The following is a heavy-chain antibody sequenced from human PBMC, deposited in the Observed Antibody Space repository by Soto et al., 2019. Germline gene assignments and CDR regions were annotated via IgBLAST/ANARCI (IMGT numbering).Heavy chain of an antibody. CDR2: IIPLFDAT. V-gene: IGHV1-69*06. J-gene: IGHJ4*02. CDR1: GGTFTTYD. D-gene: IGHD6-19*01. CDR3: ARERSSSWYNGTFYFDS. Sequence: QVQLVQSGAEVRKPGSSVKVSCKASGGTFTTYDISWVRQAPGQGLEWMGGIIPLFDATKYAQKFQGRVKITGGKGKGKAYMELSSLRSEDTGMYYCARERSSSWYNGTFYFDSWGLGTLVTVSS.